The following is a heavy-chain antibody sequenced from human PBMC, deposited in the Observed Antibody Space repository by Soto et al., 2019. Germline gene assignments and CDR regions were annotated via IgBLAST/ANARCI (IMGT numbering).Heavy chain of an antibody. CDR2: IIPIIGTP. J-gene: IGHJ4*02. V-gene: IGHV1-69*01. CDR1: GRTFRNHV. CDR3: ARDLEFRDGNIAHLDY. D-gene: IGHD5-12*01. Sequence: QVQLVQSGAEVKKPGSSVKVSCKASGRTFRNHVFNWVRQAPGQGLEWMGGIIPIIGTPNYAQKFQGRVTIPADASTNTVYLEVSSRRCQDTAVYYCARDLEFRDGNIAHLDYWGQGTLVTVSS.